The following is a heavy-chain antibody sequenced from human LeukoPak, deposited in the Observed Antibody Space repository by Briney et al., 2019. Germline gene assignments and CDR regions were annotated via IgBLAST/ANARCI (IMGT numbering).Heavy chain of an antibody. CDR3: AREGTVTTSPDY. Sequence: PGGSLRLSCAASGFTFSSYEMNWVRQAPGKGLEWVSYISRSGSTIYYADSVKGRFTISRDNAKNSLYLQMNSLRAEDTAVYYCAREGTVTTSPDYWGQGTLVTVSS. J-gene: IGHJ4*02. D-gene: IGHD4-17*01. CDR1: GFTFSSYE. CDR2: ISRSGSTI. V-gene: IGHV3-48*03.